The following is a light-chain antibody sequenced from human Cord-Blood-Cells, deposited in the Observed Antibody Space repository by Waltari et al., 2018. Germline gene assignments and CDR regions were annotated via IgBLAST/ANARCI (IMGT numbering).Light chain of an antibody. Sequence: QSALTQPASVAGSPGQSITISCPGTSSDVWRYNLVSRYQQHPGKAPKLMIYEGSKRPSGVSNRFSGSKSGNTASLTISGLQAEDEADYYCCSYAGSSTWVFGGGTKLTVL. J-gene: IGLJ3*02. CDR3: CSYAGSSTWV. CDR2: EGS. V-gene: IGLV2-23*01. CDR1: SSDVWRYNL.